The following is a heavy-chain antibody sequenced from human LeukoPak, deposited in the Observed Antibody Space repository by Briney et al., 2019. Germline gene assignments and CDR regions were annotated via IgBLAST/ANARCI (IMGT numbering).Heavy chain of an antibody. CDR3: ARDQTPFY. J-gene: IGHJ4*02. CDR1: GFTFSNYW. Sequence: PGGSLRLSCAASGFTFSNYWMTWVRQAPGKGLEWVSNIKNDGSEDYYLDSVKGRFTISRDNAKSSMCLQMNSLRDEDTAVYYCARDQTPFYWGQGSLVTVSS. D-gene: IGHD2-15*01. V-gene: IGHV3-7*01. CDR2: IKNDGSED.